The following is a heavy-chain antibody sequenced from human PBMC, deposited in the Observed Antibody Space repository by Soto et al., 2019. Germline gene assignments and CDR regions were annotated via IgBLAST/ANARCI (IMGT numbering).Heavy chain of an antibody. CDR2: IIPIFGTA. J-gene: IGHJ4*02. D-gene: IGHD3-22*01. V-gene: IGHV1-69*13. CDR3: ARGDSSGYYYGVDY. Sequence: ASVKVSCKASGGTFSSYAISWVRQAPGQGLEWMGGIIPIFGTANYAQKFQGRVMITADESTSTAYMELSSLRSEDTAVYYCARGDSSGYYYGVDYWGQGTLVTVSS. CDR1: GGTFSSYA.